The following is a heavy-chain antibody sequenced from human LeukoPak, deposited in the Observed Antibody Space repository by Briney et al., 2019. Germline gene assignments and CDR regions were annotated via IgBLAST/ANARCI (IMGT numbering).Heavy chain of an antibody. J-gene: IGHJ4*02. V-gene: IGHV4-38-2*01. CDR2: IYHSGST. Sequence: PSETLSLTCAVSGYSISSGYYWGWIRRPPGKGLEWIGSIYHSGSTYYNPSLKSRVTISVDTSKNQFSLKLSSVTAADTAVYYCARIGYSSSYPFFDYWGQGTLVTVSS. CDR1: GYSISSGYY. CDR3: ARIGYSSSYPFFDY. D-gene: IGHD6-13*01.